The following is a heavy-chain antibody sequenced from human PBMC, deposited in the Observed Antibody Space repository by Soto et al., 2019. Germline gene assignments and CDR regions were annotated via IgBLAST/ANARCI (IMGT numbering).Heavy chain of an antibody. CDR3: ARERSAAGTGWVDP. V-gene: IGHV1-8*01. J-gene: IGHJ5*02. Sequence: QVQLVQSGAEVKKPGASVKVSCKASGYTFTSYDINWVRQATGQGLEWMGWMNPNSGNTGYAQKFQGRVTMTRNASLSRAYMEPSSLRSEDTAVYYCARERSAAGTGWVDPWGQGTLVTVSS. D-gene: IGHD6-13*01. CDR2: MNPNSGNT. CDR1: GYTFTSYD.